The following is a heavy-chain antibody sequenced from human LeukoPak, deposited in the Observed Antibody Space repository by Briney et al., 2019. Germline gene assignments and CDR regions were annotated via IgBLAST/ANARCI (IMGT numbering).Heavy chain of an antibody. CDR3: ARVRYWGNSGHDFDY. D-gene: IGHD5-12*01. CDR2: TYHSGST. J-gene: IGHJ4*02. Sequence: SETLSLTCTVSGYSISSGYYWGWIRQPPGKGLEWIGSTYHSGSTYYNPSLKSRVTISVDTSKNQFSLKLSSVTAADTAMYYCARVRYWGNSGHDFDYWGQGTLVTVSS. V-gene: IGHV4-38-2*02. CDR1: GYSISSGYY.